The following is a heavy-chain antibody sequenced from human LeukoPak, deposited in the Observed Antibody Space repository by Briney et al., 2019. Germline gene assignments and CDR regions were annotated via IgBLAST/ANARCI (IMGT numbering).Heavy chain of an antibody. D-gene: IGHD2-15*01. CDR2: ISGSGGST. Sequence: GGSLRLSCAASGFTFSGYAMSWVRQAPGKGLEWVSAISGSGGSTYYADSVKGRFTISRDNSKNTLYLQMNSLRAEDTAVYYCAKANPRYCSGGSCDQGLYYYYYYGMDVWGQGTTVTVSS. CDR1: GFTFSGYA. V-gene: IGHV3-23*01. CDR3: AKANPRYCSGGSCDQGLYYYYYYGMDV. J-gene: IGHJ6*02.